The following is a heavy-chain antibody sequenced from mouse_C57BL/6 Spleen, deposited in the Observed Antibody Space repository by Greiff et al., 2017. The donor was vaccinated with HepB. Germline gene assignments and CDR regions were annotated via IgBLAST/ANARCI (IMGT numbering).Heavy chain of an antibody. CDR1: GYTFTSYW. J-gene: IGHJ2*01. V-gene: IGHV1-69*01. CDR3: ARSGYYGSSLFDY. CDR2: IDPSDSYT. D-gene: IGHD1-1*01. Sequence: QVQLQQSGAELVMPGASVKLSCKASGYTFTSYWMHWVKQRPGQGLEWIGEIDPSDSYTNYNQKFKGKSTLTVDKSSSTAYMQLSSLTSEDSAVYYCARSGYYGSSLFDYWGQGTTLTVSS.